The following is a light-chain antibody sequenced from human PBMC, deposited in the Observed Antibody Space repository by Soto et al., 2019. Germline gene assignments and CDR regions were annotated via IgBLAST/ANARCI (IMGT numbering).Light chain of an antibody. CDR2: EVS. CDR1: SSDVGGYNY. Sequence: QSALTQPASVSGSLGQSITISCTGTSSDVGGYNYVSWYQQHPGKAPKLMIYEVSNRPSGVSNRFSGSKSGNTASLTISGLQAEDEADYYCSSYTSSSFYVFGTGTKV. CDR3: SSYTSSSFYV. V-gene: IGLV2-14*01. J-gene: IGLJ1*01.